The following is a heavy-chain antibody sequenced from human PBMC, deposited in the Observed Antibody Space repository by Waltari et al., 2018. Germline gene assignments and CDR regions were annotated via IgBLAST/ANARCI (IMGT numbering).Heavy chain of an antibody. D-gene: IGHD2-15*01. CDR2: FYSDSST. Sequence: EVQLVESGGGLVQPGGSLRLSCAASGIIIGSYYMSWVRQAPGKGLEWVSVFYSDSSTYYADSVKGRFTISRDNSRNTLYLQMNSLRAEDTAVYFCSRVMSGVVYYFDYWGQGTLVTVSS. CDR3: SRVMSGVVYYFDY. V-gene: IGHV3-66*01. J-gene: IGHJ4*02. CDR1: GIIIGSYY.